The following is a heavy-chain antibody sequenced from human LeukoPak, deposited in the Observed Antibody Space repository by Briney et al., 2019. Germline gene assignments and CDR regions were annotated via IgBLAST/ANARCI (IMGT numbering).Heavy chain of an antibody. Sequence: GGSLRLSCAASGFTFSSYGMHWVRQAPGKGLEWVAFIRYDGSNKYYADSVKGRFTISRDNSKNTLYLQMNSLRAEDTAVYYCAKAYCSSTSCYTMGIDYWGQGTLVTVSS. CDR2: IRYDGSNK. J-gene: IGHJ4*02. CDR3: AKAYCSSTSCYTMGIDY. D-gene: IGHD2-2*02. V-gene: IGHV3-30*02. CDR1: GFTFSSYG.